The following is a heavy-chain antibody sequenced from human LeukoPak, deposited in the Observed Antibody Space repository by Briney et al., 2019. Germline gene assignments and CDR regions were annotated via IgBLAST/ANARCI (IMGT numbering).Heavy chain of an antibody. CDR2: ISSSGSTI. CDR3: ARDRRWFGRGFDP. V-gene: IGHV3-11*04. J-gene: IGHJ5*02. D-gene: IGHD3-10*01. Sequence: LSLTCAVYGGSFSGYYMSWIRQAPGKGLEWVSYISSSGSTIYYADSVKGRFTISRDNAKNSLYLQMNSLRAEDTAVYYCARDRRWFGRGFDPWGQGTLVTVSS. CDR1: GGSFSGYY.